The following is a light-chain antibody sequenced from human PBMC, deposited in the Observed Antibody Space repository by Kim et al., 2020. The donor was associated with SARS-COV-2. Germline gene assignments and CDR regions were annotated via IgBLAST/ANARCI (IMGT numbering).Light chain of an antibody. V-gene: IGKV1-39*01. CDR2: AAS. Sequence: ASVGDRVAITCRASQSISSYLNWYQQKPGKAPELLIYAASSLQSGVPARFSGSGSGTDFTLTISSLQPEDFATYCCQQSSSTPLTFGGGTKVDIK. CDR3: QQSSSTPLT. J-gene: IGKJ4*01. CDR1: QSISSY.